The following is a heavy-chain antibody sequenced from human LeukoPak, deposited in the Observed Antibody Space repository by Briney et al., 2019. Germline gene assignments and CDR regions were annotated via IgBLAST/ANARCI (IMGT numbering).Heavy chain of an antibody. J-gene: IGHJ4*02. V-gene: IGHV3-21*01. CDR1: GFTFSSYS. Sequence: EGSLRLSCAASGFTFSSYSMNWVRQAPGKGLEWVSSISSSSSYIYYADSVKGRFTISRDNAKNSLYLQMSSLRAEDTAVYYCARAGRYDILTGYSYFDYWGQGTLVTVSS. CDR2: ISSSSSYI. D-gene: IGHD3-9*01. CDR3: ARAGRYDILTGYSYFDY.